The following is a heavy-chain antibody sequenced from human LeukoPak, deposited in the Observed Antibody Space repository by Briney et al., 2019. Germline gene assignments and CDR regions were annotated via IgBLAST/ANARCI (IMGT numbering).Heavy chain of an antibody. CDR2: ISPGGDTT. V-gene: IGHV3-23*01. Sequence: GRSLRLSCAASGFTFSSYAMSWVRRAPGKGLEWVSGISPGGDTTYYADSVKGRFTISRDNSKNTLYLQMDTLRAEDTAVYYCAKERSSGWPFDFWGQGTLVTVSS. CDR1: GFTFSSYA. J-gene: IGHJ4*02. D-gene: IGHD6-19*01. CDR3: AKERSSGWPFDF.